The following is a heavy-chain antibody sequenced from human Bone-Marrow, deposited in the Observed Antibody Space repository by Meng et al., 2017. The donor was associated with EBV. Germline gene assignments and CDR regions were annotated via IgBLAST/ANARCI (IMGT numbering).Heavy chain of an antibody. J-gene: IGHJ4*02. CDR1: GFPLSSYW. D-gene: IGHD2-21*01. V-gene: IGHV3-74*01. CDR2: INTDGSVI. Sequence: GCGGGLVQPGGSLRRSCAAFGFPLSSYWGHWVRQAPGKGVVWVSRINTDGSVINYADSVKGRFTISRDNDKNTVYLQMNNLRAEDTAVYYCAKDCFGDKDSWGQGTLVTVSS. CDR3: AKDCFGDKDS.